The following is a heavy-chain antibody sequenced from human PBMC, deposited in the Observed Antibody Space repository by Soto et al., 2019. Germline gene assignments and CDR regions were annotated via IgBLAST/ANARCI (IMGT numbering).Heavy chain of an antibody. CDR1: GYKFTSYW. J-gene: IGHJ3*02. V-gene: IGHV5-51*01. CDR2: IYPGDSDT. CDR3: ARAVKETRRAQNAFDI. Sequence: GESLKISCKGSGYKFTSYWIGWVRQMPGKGLEWMGIIYPGDSDTRYSPSFQGQVTISADKSITTAYLQWSSLKASDTAMYYCARAVKETRRAQNAFDIWGQGTMVTVSS.